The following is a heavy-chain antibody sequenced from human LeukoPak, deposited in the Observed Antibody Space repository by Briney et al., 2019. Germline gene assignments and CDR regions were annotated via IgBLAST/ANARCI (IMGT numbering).Heavy chain of an antibody. CDR1: GGAFSDYY. Sequence: SETLSLTCAVYGGAFSDYYWSWIRQPPGKGLEWIGYISYRGSPDYNPSLKGRVTISLDTSKNQFSLKLSSVTAADTAVYYCAREPMTYYYFDYWGQGTLVTVSS. J-gene: IGHJ4*02. D-gene: IGHD1-26*01. CDR3: AREPMTYYYFDY. CDR2: ISYRGSP. V-gene: IGHV4-30-4*01.